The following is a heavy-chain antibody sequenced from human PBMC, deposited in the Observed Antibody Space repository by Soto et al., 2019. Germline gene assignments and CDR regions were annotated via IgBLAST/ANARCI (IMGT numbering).Heavy chain of an antibody. D-gene: IGHD1-26*01. CDR3: ARLYIVGTTMSYGMDV. J-gene: IGHJ6*02. CDR1: GYTFTSYY. CDR2: INPSGGST. V-gene: IGHV1-46*01. Sequence: ASVKVSCKASGYTFTSYYMHWVRQAPGQGLEWMGIINPSGGSTSYAQKFQGRVTMTRDTSTSTVYMELRSLRSDDTAVYYCARLYIVGTTMSYGMDVWGQGTTVTVSS.